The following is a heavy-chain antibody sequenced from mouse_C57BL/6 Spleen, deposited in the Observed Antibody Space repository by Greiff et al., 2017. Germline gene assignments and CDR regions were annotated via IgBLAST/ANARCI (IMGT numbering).Heavy chain of an antibody. V-gene: IGHV1-53*01. CDR2: INPSNGGT. J-gene: IGHJ3*01. CDR1: GYTFTSYW. D-gene: IGHD2-3*01. Sequence: VQLQQSGTELVKPGASVKLSCKASGYTFTSYWMHWVKQRPGQGLEWIGNINPSNGGTNYNEKFKSKATLTVDKSSSTAYMQLSSLTSEDSAVYYCAREGPGLLPFAYWGQGTLVTVSA. CDR3: AREGPGLLPFAY.